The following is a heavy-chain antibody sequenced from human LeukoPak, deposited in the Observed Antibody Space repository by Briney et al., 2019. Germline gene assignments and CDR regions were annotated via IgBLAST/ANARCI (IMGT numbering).Heavy chain of an antibody. V-gene: IGHV3-23*01. D-gene: IGHD2-15*01. Sequence: GGSLRLSCAASGFTFSSYAMSWVRQAPGKGLEWVSIISGSGDNSYSADSVKGRFTISRDNSKNTLYLQMNSLRDEDTAVYYCAKFLPRDLVVVGAAFFDYWGQGTLVTVSS. J-gene: IGHJ4*02. CDR3: AKFLPRDLVVVGAAFFDY. CDR2: ISGSGDNS. CDR1: GFTFSSYA.